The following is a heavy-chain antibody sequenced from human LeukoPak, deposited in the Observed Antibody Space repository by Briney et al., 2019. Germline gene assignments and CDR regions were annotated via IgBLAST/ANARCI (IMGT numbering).Heavy chain of an antibody. CDR1: GFTFSSYW. V-gene: IGHV3-7*01. D-gene: IGHD2-2*01. Sequence: GGSLRLSCAASGFTFSSYWMSWVRQATGKGLGWVANIKQDGSEKYYVDSVKGRFTISRDNAKNSLYLQMNSLRAEDTVVYYCARDGWYCSSTSCSGYFDYWGQGTLVTVSS. CDR2: IKQDGSEK. J-gene: IGHJ4*02. CDR3: ARDGWYCSSTSCSGYFDY.